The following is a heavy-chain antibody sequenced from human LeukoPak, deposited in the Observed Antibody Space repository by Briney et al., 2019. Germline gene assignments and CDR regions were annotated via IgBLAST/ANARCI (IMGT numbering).Heavy chain of an antibody. J-gene: IGHJ3*02. D-gene: IGHD3-22*01. V-gene: IGHV3-21*05. CDR2: ISSSSSYI. CDR3: ARDPRDIRRYYYDSSGSPQAAFDI. Sequence: GGSLRLSCAASGFTFSSYSMNWVRQAPGKGLEWVSYISSSSSYIYYADSVKGRFTISRDNAKNSLYLQMNSLRAEDTAVYYCARDPRDIRRYYYDSSGSPQAAFDIWGQGTMVTVSS. CDR1: GFTFSSYS.